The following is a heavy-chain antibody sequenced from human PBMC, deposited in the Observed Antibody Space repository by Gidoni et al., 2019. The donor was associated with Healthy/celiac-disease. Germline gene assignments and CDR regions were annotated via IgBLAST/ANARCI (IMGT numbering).Heavy chain of an antibody. J-gene: IGHJ4*02. CDR1: GGAFSSYA. CDR3: ARSGNSAFYFDY. D-gene: IGHD4-4*01. CDR2: IIPILGIA. Sequence: QVQLVQSGAEVKKPGSSVKVSCKASGGAFSSYAISWVRQAPGQGLEWMGRIIPILGIANYAQKFQGRVTITADKSTSTAYMELSSLRSEDTAVYYCARSGNSAFYFDYWGQGTLVTVSS. V-gene: IGHV1-69*04.